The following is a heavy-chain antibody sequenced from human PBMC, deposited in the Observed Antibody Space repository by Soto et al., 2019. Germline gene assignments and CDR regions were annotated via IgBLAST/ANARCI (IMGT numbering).Heavy chain of an antibody. CDR2: TSRSGST. D-gene: IGHD6-13*01. V-gene: IGHV3-23*01. CDR1: GLAFSTHA. J-gene: IGHJ4*02. Sequence: GSLRLSCAASGLAFSTHAMTWVRQAPGKGLQWVSTTSRSGSTSYADSVKGRLTASRDNSKDTSYLQMNGLRVEDTAVYYCTGSINPGYWGRGTLVTVSS. CDR3: TGSINPGY.